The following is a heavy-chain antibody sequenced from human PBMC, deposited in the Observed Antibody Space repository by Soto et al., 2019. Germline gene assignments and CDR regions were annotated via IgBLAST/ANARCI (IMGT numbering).Heavy chain of an antibody. J-gene: IGHJ6*02. V-gene: IGHV4-59*07. CDR3: ARGQLLYYQYGLDV. CDR1: GVPITTFY. Sequence: QVQLQESGPALVRPSDSLSLMCSVSGVPITTFYWSWIRQAPGKGLEYIGYIYYGGSTHYNPALKSRATISVDTAKNEFSLKLRSVTAADTAAYYCARGQLLYYQYGLDVWGQGTTVIV. D-gene: IGHD3-10*01. CDR2: IYYGGST.